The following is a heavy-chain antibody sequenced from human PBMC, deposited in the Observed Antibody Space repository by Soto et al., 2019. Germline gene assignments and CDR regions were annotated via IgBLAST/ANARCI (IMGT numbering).Heavy chain of an antibody. V-gene: IGHV3-30*18. CDR3: AKDWDYAFDI. J-gene: IGHJ3*02. CDR1: GFTFSSYG. CDR2: ISYDGSNK. Sequence: GGSLRLSCAASGFTFSSYGMHWVRQAPGKGLEWEAVISYDGSNKYYADSVKGRFTISRDNSKNTLYLQMNSLRAEDTAVYYCAKDWDYAFDIWGQGTMVTVSS. D-gene: IGHD1-7*01.